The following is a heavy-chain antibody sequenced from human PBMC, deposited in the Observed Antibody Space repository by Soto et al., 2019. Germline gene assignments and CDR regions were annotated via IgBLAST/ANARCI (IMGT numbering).Heavy chain of an antibody. CDR3: ARSYDQIVATIGVRYYYYMDV. D-gene: IGHD5-12*01. Sequence: SETLSLTCAVYGGSFSGYYWSWIRQPPGKGLEWIGEINHSGSTNYNPSLKSRVTISVDTSKNQFSLKLSSVTAADTAVYYCARSYDQIVATIGVRYYYYMDVWGKGTTVT. CDR2: INHSGST. J-gene: IGHJ6*03. CDR1: GGSFSGYY. V-gene: IGHV4-34*01.